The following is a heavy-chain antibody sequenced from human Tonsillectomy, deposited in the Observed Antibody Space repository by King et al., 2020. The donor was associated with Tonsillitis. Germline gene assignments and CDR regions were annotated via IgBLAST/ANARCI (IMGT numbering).Heavy chain of an antibody. D-gene: IGHD7-27*01. V-gene: IGHV3-9*01. CDR3: AKVIWGEGGTQTYYYYGMDV. J-gene: IGHJ6*02. Sequence: VQLVESGGGLVQPGRSLRLSCAASGFIFEDYAIHWVRQAPGKGLEWVSGITWNSGSMGYADSVKGRFTISRDNAKKSLYLQMNRLRAEDTALYYCAKVIWGEGGTQTYYYYGMDVWGQGTTVTVSS. CDR2: ITWNSGSM. CDR1: GFIFEDYA.